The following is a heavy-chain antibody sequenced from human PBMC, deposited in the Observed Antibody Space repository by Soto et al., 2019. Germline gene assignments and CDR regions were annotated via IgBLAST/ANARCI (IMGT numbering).Heavy chain of an antibody. CDR3: ARGGCSSCSCQTPVEYYGLDV. Sequence: EVQLVESGGGLVQPGGSLRLSCAASGFTFSTYWMSWVRQAPEQGLEWVANIKQDGSEKYYGDSVSGRFIISRDNAKNSLYLQMNSLRAEDTAMYYCARGGCSSCSCQTPVEYYGLDVWGQGTTVTVSS. CDR2: IKQDGSEK. V-gene: IGHV3-7*05. J-gene: IGHJ6*02. CDR1: GFTFSTYW. D-gene: IGHD2-2*01.